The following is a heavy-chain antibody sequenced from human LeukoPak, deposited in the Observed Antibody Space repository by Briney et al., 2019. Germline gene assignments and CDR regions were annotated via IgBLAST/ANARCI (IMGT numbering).Heavy chain of an antibody. Sequence: GGSLRLSCAAPGFTFSSYSMNWVRQAPGKGLEWVSSISSSSSYIYYADSVKGRFTISRDNAKNSLYLQMNSLRAEDTAVYYCARDPPPGWLRPFDHWGQGTLVTVSS. J-gene: IGHJ4*02. V-gene: IGHV3-21*01. CDR2: ISSSSSYI. D-gene: IGHD5-12*01. CDR1: GFTFSSYS. CDR3: ARDPPPGWLRPFDH.